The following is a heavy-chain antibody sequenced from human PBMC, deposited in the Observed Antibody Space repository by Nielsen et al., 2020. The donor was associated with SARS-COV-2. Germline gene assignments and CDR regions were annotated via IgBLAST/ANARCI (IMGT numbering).Heavy chain of an antibody. D-gene: IGHD5-18*01. Sequence: GDSLKISCAASGFTFSDYAMSWVRQAPGKGLEWVSAISRSGDSTYYADSVKGRFTISRDNSKKTLFLQINSLRAEDTAVYYCTIPSSGYNYGIFDSWGQGTLVTVSS. CDR1: GFTFSDYA. V-gene: IGHV3-23*01. CDR2: ISRSGDST. J-gene: IGHJ4*02. CDR3: TIPSSGYNYGIFDS.